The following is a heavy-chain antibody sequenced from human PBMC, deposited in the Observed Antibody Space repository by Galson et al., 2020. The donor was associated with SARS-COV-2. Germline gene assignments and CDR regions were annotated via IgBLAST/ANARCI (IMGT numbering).Heavy chain of an antibody. J-gene: IGHJ6*02. CDR1: GFSLSSYS. CDR2: MSGNSAYI. V-gene: IGHV3-21*01. CDR3: VREGAGVGSPPARYHYAMDV. Sequence: GGSLRLSCAVSGFSLSSYSMNWVRQAPGKGLEWVSFMSGNSAYIYYAEAVKGRFTISRDSAKNTVYLQMNSLRAEDTAVYYCVREGAGVGSPPARYHYAMDVWGQGTTVTVSS. D-gene: IGHD3-3*01.